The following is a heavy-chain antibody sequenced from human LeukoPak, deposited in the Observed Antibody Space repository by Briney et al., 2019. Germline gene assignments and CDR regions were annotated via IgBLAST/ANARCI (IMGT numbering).Heavy chain of an antibody. V-gene: IGHV3-23*01. J-gene: IGHJ4*02. D-gene: IGHD1-26*01. CDR1: GFTFTSYS. CDR3: AKGGKWDVTPFDY. CDR2: ISGGGGST. Sequence: GGSLRLSCAASGFTFTSYSMNWVRQAPGKGLEWVSTISGGGGSTYYADPVRGRFTISRDNSKNTLYLQVNSLRAEDTAVYYCAKGGKWDVTPFDYWGQGTLVTVSS.